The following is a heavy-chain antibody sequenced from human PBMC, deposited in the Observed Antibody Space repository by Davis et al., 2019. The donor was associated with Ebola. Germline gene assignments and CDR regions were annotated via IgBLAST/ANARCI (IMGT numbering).Heavy chain of an antibody. CDR1: GFTFSSYW. CDR3: ARDSPTHAFDI. J-gene: IGHJ3*02. V-gene: IGHV3-7*01. Sequence: PGGSLRLSCAASGFTFSSYWMSWVRQAPGKGLEWVANIKQDGSEKYYVDSVKGRLTISRDNAKNSLYLQMNSLRAEDTAVYYCARDSPTHAFDIWGQGTMVTVSS. CDR2: IKQDGSEK.